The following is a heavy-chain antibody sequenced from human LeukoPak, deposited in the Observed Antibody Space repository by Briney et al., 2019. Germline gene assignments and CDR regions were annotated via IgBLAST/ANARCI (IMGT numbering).Heavy chain of an antibody. CDR2: IYSGGST. V-gene: IGHV3-66*01. CDR1: GFTVSSNY. J-gene: IGHJ6*03. D-gene: IGHD2-2*01. CDR3: ARSEIVVVPAAMRDYYYYYYMDV. Sequence: GSLRLSCAASGFTVSSNYMSWVRQAPGKGLEWVSVIYSGGSTYYADSVKGRFTISRDNSKNTLYLQMNSLRAEDTAVYYCARSEIVVVPAAMRDYYYYYYMDVWGKGTTVTVSS.